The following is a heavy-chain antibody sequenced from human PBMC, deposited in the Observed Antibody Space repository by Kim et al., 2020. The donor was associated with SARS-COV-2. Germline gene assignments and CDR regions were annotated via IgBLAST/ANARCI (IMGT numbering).Heavy chain of an antibody. CDR2: IYPGDSDT. J-gene: IGHJ3*02. CDR1: GYSFTSYW. D-gene: IGHD6-19*01. V-gene: IGHV5-51*01. Sequence: GESLKISCKGSGYSFTSYWIGWVRQMPGKGLEWMGIIYPGDSDTRYSPSFQGQVTISADKSISTAYLQWSSLKASDTAMYYCARLDSSGWYGGAFDIWGQGTMVTGSS. CDR3: ARLDSSGWYGGAFDI.